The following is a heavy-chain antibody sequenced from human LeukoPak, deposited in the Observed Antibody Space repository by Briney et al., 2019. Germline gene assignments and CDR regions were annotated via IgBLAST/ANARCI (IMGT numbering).Heavy chain of an antibody. CDR1: GYTFTGYY. J-gene: IGHJ4*02. V-gene: IGHV1-2*02. D-gene: IGHD6-6*01. Sequence: GASVKVSCKASGYTFTGYYILWVRQAPGQGLEWMGWINPSSGGTKYAQKSQGRVTMTRDTSISSAYMELSGLRSDDTAVYYCARGEGIAARPTVDYWGQGTLVTVSS. CDR2: INPSSGGT. CDR3: ARGEGIAARPTVDY.